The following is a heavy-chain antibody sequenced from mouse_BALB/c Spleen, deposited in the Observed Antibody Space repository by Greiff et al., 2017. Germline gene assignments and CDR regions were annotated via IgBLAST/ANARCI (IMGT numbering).Heavy chain of an antibody. V-gene: IGHV1-14*01. CDR2: INPYNDGT. D-gene: IGHD1-1*01. CDR3: ARDYYGSSPLAMDY. J-gene: IGHJ4*01. CDR1: GYTFTSYV. Sequence: VQLQQSGAELVKHGASVKMSCKASGYTFTSYVMHWVKQKPGQGLEWIGYINPYNDGTKYNEKFKGKATLTSDKSSSTAYMELSSLTSEDSAVYYCARDYYGSSPLAMDYWGQGTSVTVSS.